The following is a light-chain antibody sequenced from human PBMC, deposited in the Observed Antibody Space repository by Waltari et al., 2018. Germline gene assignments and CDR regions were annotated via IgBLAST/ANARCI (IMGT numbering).Light chain of an antibody. CDR1: QSVTNY. J-gene: IGKJ4*01. CDR3: QQRSKWPLT. V-gene: IGKV3-11*01. CDR2: DAS. Sequence: DIVLTQPPATLSLSPGERATLSCRASQSVTNYLAWYQLKPGQAPRLLIYDASNRATGIPARFSGSGSGTDFTLTISNLEPEDSAVYYCQQRSKWPLTFGRGTKVEIK.